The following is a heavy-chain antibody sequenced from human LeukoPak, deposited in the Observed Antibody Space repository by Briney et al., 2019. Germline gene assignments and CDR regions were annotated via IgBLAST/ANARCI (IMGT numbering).Heavy chain of an antibody. CDR3: AKAVVPVISQHYFDY. V-gene: IGHV1-2*02. Sequence: GASAKVSCKASGYTFTEYYVHWVRQAPGQRLEWMGWINPKNGGTNYAQKFQGRIAMTRDTSISTVYMELTRLTSDDTAVYYCAKAVVPVISQHYFDYWGQGTLVTVSS. CDR2: INPKNGGT. J-gene: IGHJ4*02. CDR1: GYTFTEYY. D-gene: IGHD3-22*01.